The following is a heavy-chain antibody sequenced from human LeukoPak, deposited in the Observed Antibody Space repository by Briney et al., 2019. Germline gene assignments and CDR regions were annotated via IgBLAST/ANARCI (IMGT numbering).Heavy chain of an antibody. CDR2: IYPGDSDT. Sequence: GESLKISCKGSGYSLTSYWIGWVRQMPGKGLEWMGIIYPGDSDTRYSPSFQGQVTISADKSISTAYLQWSSLKASDTAMYYCARQNGGCSGGSCYPDFDYWGQGTLVTVSS. CDR3: ARQNGGCSGGSCYPDFDY. CDR1: GYSLTSYW. D-gene: IGHD2-15*01. J-gene: IGHJ4*02. V-gene: IGHV5-51*01.